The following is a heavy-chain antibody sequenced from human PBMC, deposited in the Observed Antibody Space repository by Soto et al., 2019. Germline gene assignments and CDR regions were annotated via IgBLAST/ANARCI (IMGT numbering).Heavy chain of an antibody. CDR3: AREDYDYVWGSYRYTRFDY. J-gene: IGHJ4*02. CDR2: IIPILGIA. CDR1: GGTFSSYT. D-gene: IGHD3-16*02. Sequence: VQLVQSGAEVKKPGSSVKVSCKASGGTFSSYTISWVRQAPGQGLEWMGRIIPILGIANYAQKFQGRVTITADKSTSTAYMELSSLRSEDTAVYYCAREDYDYVWGSYRYTRFDYWGQGTLVTVSS. V-gene: IGHV1-69*02.